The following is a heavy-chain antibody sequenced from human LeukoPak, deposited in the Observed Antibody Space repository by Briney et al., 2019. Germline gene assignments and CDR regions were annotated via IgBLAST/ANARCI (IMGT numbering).Heavy chain of an antibody. CDR2: LNTDGSST. V-gene: IGHV3-74*01. CDR3: ARGYYDSNDSNRSNWFDP. Sequence: TGGSLRLSCAASGFTFSSHWMHWVRQAPGKGLVWVSRLNTDGSSTVYADSVKGRFTISRDNAKNTLYLQMNSLRAEDTAVYYCARGYYDSNDSNRSNWFDPCGQGTLVTVSS. CDR1: GFTFSSHW. J-gene: IGHJ5*02. D-gene: IGHD3-22*01.